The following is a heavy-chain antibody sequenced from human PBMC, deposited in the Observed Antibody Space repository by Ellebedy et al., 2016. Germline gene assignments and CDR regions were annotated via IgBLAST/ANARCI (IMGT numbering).Heavy chain of an antibody. V-gene: IGHV3-30*04. D-gene: IGHD3-16*01. J-gene: IGHJ4*02. CDR2: ISYGGKTT. CDR3: ARDMIRGSPDYLDH. Sequence: GGSLRLXCAASGFTFNDYPLHWVRQAPGKGLEWVAVISYGGKTTYHAGAVKGRFTISRDDSQNTLYLQMNSLTIEDTAIYYCARDMIRGSPDYLDHWGQGTLVTVSS. CDR1: GFTFNDYP.